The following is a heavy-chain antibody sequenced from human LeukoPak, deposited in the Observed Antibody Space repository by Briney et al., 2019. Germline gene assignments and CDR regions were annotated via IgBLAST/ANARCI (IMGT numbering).Heavy chain of an antibody. Sequence: GRSLRLSCAASGFTFSSYSMNWVRQAPGKGLEWVSSISSSSSYIYYADSVKGRFTISRDNAKDSLYLQMNSLRAEDTAVYYCARDPEDSLIVYYYYGMDVWGQGTTVTVSS. J-gene: IGHJ6*02. CDR3: ARDPEDSLIVYYYYGMDV. D-gene: IGHD2-15*01. CDR2: ISSSSSYI. CDR1: GFTFSSYS. V-gene: IGHV3-21*01.